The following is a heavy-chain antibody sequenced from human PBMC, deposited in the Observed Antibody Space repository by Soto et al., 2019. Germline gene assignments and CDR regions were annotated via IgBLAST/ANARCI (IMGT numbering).Heavy chain of an antibody. CDR3: ARDGCISTSCNPFDP. CDR2: IYYSGST. V-gene: IGHV4-39*02. J-gene: IGHJ5*02. CDR1: GGSISSSSYY. D-gene: IGHD2-2*01. Sequence: QLQLQESGPGLVKPSETLSLTCTVSGGSISSSSYYWGWIRQPPGKGLEWIGSIYYSGSTYYNPSLKSRVTISVDTSKNQFSLKLSSVTAADTAVYYCARDGCISTSCNPFDPWGQGTLVTVSS.